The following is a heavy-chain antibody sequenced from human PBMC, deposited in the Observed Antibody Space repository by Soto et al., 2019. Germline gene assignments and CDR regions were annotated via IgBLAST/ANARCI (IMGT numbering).Heavy chain of an antibody. J-gene: IGHJ4*02. CDR2: IWYDGSNK. CDR1: GSTFSSYG. D-gene: IGHD3-3*01. Sequence: GGSLRLSCAASGSTFSSYGMHWVRQAPGKGLEWVAVIWYDGSNKYYADSVKGRFTISRDNSKNTLYLQMSSLRAEDTAVYYCARVSRSGYYPKYWGQGTLVTVSS. V-gene: IGHV3-33*01. CDR3: ARVSRSGYYPKY.